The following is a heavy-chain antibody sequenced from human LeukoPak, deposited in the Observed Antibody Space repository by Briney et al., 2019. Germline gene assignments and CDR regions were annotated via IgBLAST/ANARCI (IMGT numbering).Heavy chain of an antibody. CDR2: IYSGGST. V-gene: IGHV3-53*01. Sequence: SGGSLRLSCAASGFTFSSYAMSWVRQAPGKGLEWVSVIYSGGSTYYADSVKGRFTISRDNSKNTLYLQMNSLRAEDTAVYYCASGRGYFDYWGQGTLVTVSS. CDR3: ASGRGYFDY. J-gene: IGHJ4*02. CDR1: GFTFSSYA.